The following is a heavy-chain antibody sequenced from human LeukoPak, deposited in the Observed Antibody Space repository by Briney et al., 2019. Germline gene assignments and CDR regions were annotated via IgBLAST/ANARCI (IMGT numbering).Heavy chain of an antibody. V-gene: IGHV1-24*01. CDR3: AAHITMWSDWFDP. Sequence: ASPKVSCKLSGYTPPALSIHSGRQAPGKGLEWRGGFDPEDGETIYAQKFQGRVTMTEDPSTDTAYMELSSLRSEETAVYYCAAHITMWSDWFDPWGQGTLVTVSS. J-gene: IGHJ5*02. CDR2: FDPEDGET. CDR1: GYTPPALS. D-gene: IGHD3-3*01.